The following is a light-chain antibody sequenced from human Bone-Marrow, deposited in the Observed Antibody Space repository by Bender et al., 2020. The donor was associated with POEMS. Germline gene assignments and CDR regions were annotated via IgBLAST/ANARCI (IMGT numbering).Light chain of an antibody. Sequence: QSALTQPASVSGSPGQSITISCDVRDYDYVSWYQRHPGKAPKLLIYGVANRPPGISNRFSGSRSGSTASLTISGLQADDEADYYCASCPPSGTLLFGGGTKVTVL. V-gene: IGLV2-14*03. CDR1: VRDYDY. CDR3: ASCPPSGTLL. J-gene: IGLJ3*02. CDR2: GVA.